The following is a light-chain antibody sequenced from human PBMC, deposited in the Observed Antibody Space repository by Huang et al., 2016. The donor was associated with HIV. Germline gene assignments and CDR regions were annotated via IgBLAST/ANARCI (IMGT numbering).Light chain of an antibody. CDR1: QDINNF. V-gene: IGKV1-8*01. Sequence: IRMTQSPSSLSASTGDRVTITCRANQDINNFLAWYQQRPGSVPKLLITAASTLQSGVPSRFSGDGSGTDFTLTIGCLHSEDVATYYCQQYDIHPLPFGPGTRVDIK. CDR2: AAS. CDR3: QQYDIHPLP. J-gene: IGKJ3*01.